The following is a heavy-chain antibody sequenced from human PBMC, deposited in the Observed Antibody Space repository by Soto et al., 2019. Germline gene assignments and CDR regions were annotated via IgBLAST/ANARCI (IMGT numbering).Heavy chain of an antibody. CDR1: GFTFSSYA. CDR3: AKTWGYHDAFDI. J-gene: IGHJ3*02. D-gene: IGHD3-16*01. Sequence: VGSLRLSCAASGFTFSSYAMSWVRQAPGKGLEWVSAISGSGGSTYYADSVKGRFTISRDNSKNTLYLQMNSLRAEDTAVYYCAKTWGYHDAFDIWGQGTMVTVSS. V-gene: IGHV3-23*01. CDR2: ISGSGGST.